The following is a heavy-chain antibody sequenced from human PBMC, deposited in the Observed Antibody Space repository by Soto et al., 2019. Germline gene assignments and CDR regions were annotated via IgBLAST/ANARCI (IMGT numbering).Heavy chain of an antibody. Sequence: QVQLVQSGAEVKKPGSSVKVSCKVSGGTFSTYPFTWVRQAPGQGLEWMGRIIPILDITDYSPKFQGRVPITADRSTSTASMDLSSLRSEDTAVYSCAKGADRSGSESASDIWGQGTMVTVSS. CDR1: GGTFSTYP. CDR2: IIPILDIT. V-gene: IGHV1-69*02. CDR3: AKGADRSGSESASDI. D-gene: IGHD3-22*01. J-gene: IGHJ3*02.